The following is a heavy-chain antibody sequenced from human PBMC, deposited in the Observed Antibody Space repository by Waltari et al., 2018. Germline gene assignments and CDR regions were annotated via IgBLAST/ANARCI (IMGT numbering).Heavy chain of an antibody. CDR3: ARAIAAAAGLLNWFDP. CDR2: IIPIFGTA. Sequence: QVQLVQSGAEVKKPGSSVKVSCKASGGTFSSYAIRWGRQAPGQGLEWMGGIIPIFGTANYAQKFQGRVTITTDESTSTAYMELSSLRSEDTAVYYCARAIAAAAGLLNWFDPWGQGTLVTVSS. D-gene: IGHD6-13*01. CDR1: GGTFSSYA. J-gene: IGHJ5*02. V-gene: IGHV1-69*05.